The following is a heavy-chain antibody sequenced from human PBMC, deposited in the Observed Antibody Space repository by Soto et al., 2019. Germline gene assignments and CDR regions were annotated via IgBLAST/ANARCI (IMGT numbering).Heavy chain of an antibody. J-gene: IGHJ6*02. D-gene: IGHD2-21*01. CDR2: IYYSGST. CDR1: GGSISSGGYY. Sequence: SETLSLTCTVSGGSISSGGYYWSWIRQHPGKGLEWIGYIYYSGSTYYNPSLKSRVTISVDTSKNQFSLKLSSVTAADTAAYYCARRPISYYGMDVWGQGTTVTVSS. CDR3: ARRPISYYGMDV. V-gene: IGHV4-31*03.